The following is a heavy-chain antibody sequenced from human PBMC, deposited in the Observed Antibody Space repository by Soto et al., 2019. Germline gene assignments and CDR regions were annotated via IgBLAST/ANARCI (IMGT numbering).Heavy chain of an antibody. J-gene: IGHJ6*02. V-gene: IGHV3-30-3*01. CDR1: GFTFGNYA. CDR2: ISHDGFNK. Sequence: QVQLVESGGGVVQPGRSLRLSCAASGFTFGNYAMHWVRQAPGKGLEWVAVISHDGFNKSYADSGKGRFTISRDSSKNTLYLQMNSLRVEDTAVYSCARDSGCSWYFGMDVWGQGTTVTVSS. D-gene: IGHD6-13*01. CDR3: ARDSGCSWYFGMDV.